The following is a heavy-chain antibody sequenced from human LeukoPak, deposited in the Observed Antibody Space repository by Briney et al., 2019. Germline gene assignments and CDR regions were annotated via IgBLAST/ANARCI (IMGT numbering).Heavy chain of an antibody. D-gene: IGHD3-10*01. Sequence: SETLSLTRSVSGGSFSNHFWSWVQQPAGKGLEWIGRIYPSGNTNYNPSLKSRVTLSVDTSKTQFYLSLSSVTAADTAVYYCAREDSGSYYNFYYFYMDVWGKGTAVTISS. CDR1: GGSFSNHF. CDR3: AREDSGSYYNFYYFYMDV. V-gene: IGHV4-4*07. J-gene: IGHJ6*03. CDR2: IYPSGNT.